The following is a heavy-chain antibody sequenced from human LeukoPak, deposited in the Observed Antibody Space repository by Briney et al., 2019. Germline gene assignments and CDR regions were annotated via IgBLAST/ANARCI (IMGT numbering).Heavy chain of an antibody. J-gene: IGHJ4*02. CDR2: INEDGSRE. CDR1: GFTFSNFL. Sequence: GGSLRLSCAASGFTFSNFLITWVRHSPGKGLEWVASINEDGSRELYVDSAKGRFSISRDNANNALSLQMNSLRVEDTAVYYCARDPPRRSDFWGQGTLVTVSS. V-gene: IGHV3-7*01. CDR3: ARDPPRRSDF.